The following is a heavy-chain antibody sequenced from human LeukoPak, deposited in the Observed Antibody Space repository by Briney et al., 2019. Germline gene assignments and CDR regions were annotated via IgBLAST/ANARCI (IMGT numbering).Heavy chain of an antibody. CDR2: ISSSSTYI. CDR1: GFTFRNYA. V-gene: IGHV3-21*01. Sequence: GGSLRLSCAASGFTFRNYAMNWVRQAPGKGLEWVSFISSSSTYIYYADSVKGRFTISRGNAKNSLYLQMNSLRAEDTAVYYCARRAEYYDSSGYNYYYYMDVWGKGTTVTVSS. J-gene: IGHJ6*03. D-gene: IGHD3-22*01. CDR3: ARRAEYYDSSGYNYYYYMDV.